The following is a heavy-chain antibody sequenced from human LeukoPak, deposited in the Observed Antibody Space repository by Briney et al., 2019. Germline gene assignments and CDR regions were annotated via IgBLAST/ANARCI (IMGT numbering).Heavy chain of an antibody. CDR1: GGSISSFY. J-gene: IGHJ6*02. V-gene: IGHV4-59*01. D-gene: IGHD5-18*01. CDR2: VYSSGIT. CDR3: ARWGYSYTYYYYYGMDV. Sequence: TSETLSLTCTVSGGSISSFYWTWIRQPPGKGLEWIGYVYSSGITNYNPSLKSRVTMSVDTAKSQFSLKLGSVTAADTAVYYCARWGYSYTYYYYYGMDVWGQGTTVTVSS.